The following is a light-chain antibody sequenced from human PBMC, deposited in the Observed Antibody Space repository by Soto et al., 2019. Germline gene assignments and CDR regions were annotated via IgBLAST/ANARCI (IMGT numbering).Light chain of an antibody. V-gene: IGKV1-9*01. Sequence: IQLNKSLSSLSASIGESVTITGRASQDINSYLAWYQQKPGKANNLLIYEASILQRGVPSRFSGSNSGTDFTLTISSLQPEEFATYYCKNFRSFPITVGQGKRLAIK. CDR1: QDINSY. CDR2: EAS. J-gene: IGKJ5*01. CDR3: KNFRSFPIT.